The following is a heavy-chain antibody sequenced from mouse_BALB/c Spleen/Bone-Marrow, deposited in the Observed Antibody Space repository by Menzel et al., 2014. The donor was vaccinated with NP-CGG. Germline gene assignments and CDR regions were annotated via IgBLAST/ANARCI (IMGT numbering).Heavy chain of an antibody. CDR3: ARIPSFDY. Sequence: QVQLKESGPGILQPSQTLSLTCSFSGFSLSTSGMSVGWIRQPSGKGLEWLVHIWWNDDKFYNPALKSRLTISKDTSNNQVFLKVASVVTADTAAYYCARIPSFDYWGQGTTLTVSS. V-gene: IGHV8-8*01. CDR1: GFSLSTSGMS. J-gene: IGHJ2*01. CDR2: IWWNDDK.